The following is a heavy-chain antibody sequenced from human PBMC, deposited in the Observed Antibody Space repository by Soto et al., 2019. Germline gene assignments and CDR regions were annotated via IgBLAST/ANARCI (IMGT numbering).Heavy chain of an antibody. CDR3: ARGGYNWNDERSYYYYGMDV. D-gene: IGHD1-20*01. CDR2: IIPIFGTA. CDR1: GGTFSSYA. J-gene: IGHJ6*02. Sequence: GASVKVSCKASGGTFSSYAISWVRQAPGQGLEWMGGIIPIFGTANYAQKFQGRVTITADESTSTAYMELSSLRSEDTAVYYCARGGYNWNDERSYYYYGMDVWGQGTTVTVSS. V-gene: IGHV1-69*13.